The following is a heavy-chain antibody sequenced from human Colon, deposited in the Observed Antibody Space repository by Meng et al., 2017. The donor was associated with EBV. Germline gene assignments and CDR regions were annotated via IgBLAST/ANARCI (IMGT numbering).Heavy chain of an antibody. CDR1: GGSVSSETYY. J-gene: IGHJ4*02. CDR2: VSYSGGT. Sequence: QVQLRESGPGLGKPSGTLSLPCSVSGGSVSSETYYWNWIRQPPGKALEWIGYVSYSGGTNYNPSLKNRVTISVDTSKNQVSLRLSSVTAADTAVFYCARAVGPDCSSTSCPFDYWGQGTLVTVSS. V-gene: IGHV4-61*01. CDR3: ARAVGPDCSSTSCPFDY. D-gene: IGHD2-2*01.